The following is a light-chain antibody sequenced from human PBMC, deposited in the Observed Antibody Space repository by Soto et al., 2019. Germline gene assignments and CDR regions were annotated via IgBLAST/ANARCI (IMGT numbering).Light chain of an antibody. CDR2: EVS. CDR1: SSDVGGYNY. V-gene: IGLV2-8*01. J-gene: IGLJ2*01. CDR3: SSDAGINNFVV. Sequence: QSALTQPPSASGSPGQSVTISCTGTSSDVGGYNYVSWYQQHPGKAPKLMIYEVSKRPSGVPDRFSGSKSGNTASLTVSGLQAEDEADYYCSSDAGINNFVVFGGGTKVTVL.